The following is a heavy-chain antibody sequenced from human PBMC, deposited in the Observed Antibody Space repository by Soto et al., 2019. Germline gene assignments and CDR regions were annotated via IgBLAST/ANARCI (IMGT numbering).Heavy chain of an antibody. CDR3: ARDPLYCSSTSCYNWFDP. V-gene: IGHV4-59*01. Sequence: PSETLSLTCTVSGGSISSFYWSWIRQPPGKGLEWIGYIYYSGSTNYNPSLKSRVTISVDTSKNQFSLKLSSVTAADTAVYYCARDPLYCSSTSCYNWFDPWGQGTLVTVSS. CDR2: IYYSGST. J-gene: IGHJ5*02. D-gene: IGHD2-2*01. CDR1: GGSISSFY.